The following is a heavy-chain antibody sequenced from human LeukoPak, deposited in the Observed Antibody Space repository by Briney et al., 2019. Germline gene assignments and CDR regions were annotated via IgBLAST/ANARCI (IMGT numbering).Heavy chain of an antibody. J-gene: IGHJ6*03. V-gene: IGHV3-30*04. CDR1: GFTFSSYA. CDR3: ARVHRSKKPYGSGSYSWGDYYYYYMDV. CDR2: ISYDVSNK. Sequence: GGSLRLSCAASGFTFSSYAMHWVRQAPGKGLEGVAVISYDVSNKYYADSVKGRFTLSRDNSKNTLYLQMNSLRAEDTAVYYCARVHRSKKPYGSGSYSWGDYYYYYMDVWGKGTTVTISS. D-gene: IGHD3-10*01.